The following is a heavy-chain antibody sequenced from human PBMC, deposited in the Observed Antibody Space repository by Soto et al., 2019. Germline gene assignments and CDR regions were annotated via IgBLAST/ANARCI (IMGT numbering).Heavy chain of an antibody. CDR3: ARDPQSRRGWFDP. V-gene: IGHV1-46*01. CDR2: INPSGGST. CDR1: GYTFTSYC. Sequence: ASVKVSCKASGYTFTSYCMHWVRQAPGQGLEWMGIINPSGGSTSYAQKFQGRVTMTRDTSTSTVYMELSSLRSEDTAVYYCARDPQSRRGWFDPWGQGTLVTVSS. J-gene: IGHJ5*02.